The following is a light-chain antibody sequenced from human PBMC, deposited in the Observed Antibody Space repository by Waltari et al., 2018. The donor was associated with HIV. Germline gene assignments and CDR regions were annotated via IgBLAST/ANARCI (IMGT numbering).Light chain of an antibody. CDR3: QVWDTSSDQVV. Sequence: SDVLTQPHSVSVAPGQTGRIACGGDNIGSKSVHWYQQRPGQAPVLVVYDDSDRPSGIPERFSGSNSENTATLTISRVEAGDEADYYCQVWDTSSDQVVFGGGTKLTVL. CDR2: DDS. J-gene: IGLJ2*01. CDR1: NIGSKS. V-gene: IGLV3-21*02.